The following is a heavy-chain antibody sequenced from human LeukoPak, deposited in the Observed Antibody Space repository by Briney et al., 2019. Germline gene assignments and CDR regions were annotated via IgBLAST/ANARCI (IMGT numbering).Heavy chain of an antibody. J-gene: IGHJ6*03. V-gene: IGHV1-69*13. D-gene: IGHD2-2*02. CDR1: GGTFSSYA. CDR2: IIPIFGTA. CDR3: ARAPLYCSSTSCYTRDYYYYYYMDV. Sequence: SVKVSCKASGGTFSSYASSWVRQAPGQGLEWMGGIIPIFGTANYAQKFQGRVTITADESTSTAYMELSSLRSEDTAVYYCARAPLYCSSTSCYTRDYYYYYYMDVWGKGTTVTVSS.